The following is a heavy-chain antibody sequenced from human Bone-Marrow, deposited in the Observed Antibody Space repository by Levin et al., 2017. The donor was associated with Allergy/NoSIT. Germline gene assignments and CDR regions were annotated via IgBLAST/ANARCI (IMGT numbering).Heavy chain of an antibody. V-gene: IGHV1-2*02. CDR3: ARAPPPHAVGYFDY. Sequence: ASVKVSCKASGYLFTGYYMHWVRQAPGQGLEWMGWINPKSGGTNYAQKFQGRVTMTRDTSISTAYMELSRLRSDDTAVYYCARAPPPHAVGYFDYWGQGTPVTVSS. D-gene: IGHD2-15*01. CDR2: INPKSGGT. CDR1: GYLFTGYY. J-gene: IGHJ4*02.